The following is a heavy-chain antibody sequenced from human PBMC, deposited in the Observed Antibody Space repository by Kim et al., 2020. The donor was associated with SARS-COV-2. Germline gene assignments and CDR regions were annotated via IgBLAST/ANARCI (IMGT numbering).Heavy chain of an antibody. CDR3: ASPRFGGNSFKNYYYYGMAV. V-gene: IGHV3-21*01. J-gene: IGHJ6*02. CDR2: ISSSSSYI. Sequence: GGSLRLSCAASGFTFSSYSMNWVRQAPGKGLEWVSSISSSSSYIYYADSVKGRFTISRDNAKNSLYLQMNSLRAEDTAVYYCASPRFGGNSFKNYYYYGMAVWGQGTTVTVSS. D-gene: IGHD2-21*02. CDR1: GFTFSSYS.